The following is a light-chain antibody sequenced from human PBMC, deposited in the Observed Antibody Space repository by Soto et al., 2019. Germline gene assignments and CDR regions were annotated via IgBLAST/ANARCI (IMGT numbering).Light chain of an antibody. Sequence: QSALTQPATVSGSPGQSITISCTGTSSDVGDYNYVSWYQHYPGKAPKLMIYEVSNRPLGVSNRFSGSKSGNTASLTISGLQAEDEADYYCTSYTDSSTVVFGGGTKLTVL. J-gene: IGLJ3*02. V-gene: IGLV2-14*01. CDR3: TSYTDSSTVV. CDR1: SSDVGDYNY. CDR2: EVS.